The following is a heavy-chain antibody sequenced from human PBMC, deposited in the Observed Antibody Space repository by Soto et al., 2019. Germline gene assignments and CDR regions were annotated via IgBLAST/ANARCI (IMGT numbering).Heavy chain of an antibody. Sequence: QVPLVQSGAEVQKPGSSVKVSCKAAGGTFNSYAIFWVRQAPGQGLEWMGGIIPALDSPHYAQSFQGRLTLSADMSTSTAQMDLSSLRYDDTDVYYSARGGAGYLDLWGQGTLVTVSS. CDR1: GGTFNSYA. CDR2: IIPALDSP. J-gene: IGHJ4*01. CDR3: ARGGAGYLDL. D-gene: IGHD1-26*01. V-gene: IGHV1-69*06.